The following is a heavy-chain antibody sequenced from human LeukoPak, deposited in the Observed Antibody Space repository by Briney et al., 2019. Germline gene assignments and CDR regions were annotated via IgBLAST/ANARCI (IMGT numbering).Heavy chain of an antibody. V-gene: IGHV5-51*01. CDR1: GYTLTNYW. J-gene: IGHJ4*02. CDR3: ARHKKETTGTPGPVDY. Sequence: GESLKISCKGSGYTLTNYWIGWVRQMPGKGLEWMGIIYPGDSDTRYSPSFQGQVTISADKSISTAYLQWSSLKASDSAIYYCARHKKETTGTPGPVDYWGQGTLVTVSS. D-gene: IGHD1-1*01. CDR2: IYPGDSDT.